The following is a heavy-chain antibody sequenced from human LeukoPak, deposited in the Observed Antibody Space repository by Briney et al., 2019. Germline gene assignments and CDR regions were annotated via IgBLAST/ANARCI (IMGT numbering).Heavy chain of an antibody. V-gene: IGHV3-23*01. D-gene: IGHD3-10*01. CDR1: GFTFTTYT. CDR3: ARDFPAYYLGSGRMVDYMDV. J-gene: IGHJ6*03. Sequence: GGSLRLSCAASGFTFTTYTMTWVRQAPGKGLEWVSGISGTLPSSGRTYHADSVKGRFTISRDNSKDTLYLQMNSLRADDTAVYYCARDFPAYYLGSGRMVDYMDVWGKGTTVTVPS. CDR2: ISGTLPSSGRT.